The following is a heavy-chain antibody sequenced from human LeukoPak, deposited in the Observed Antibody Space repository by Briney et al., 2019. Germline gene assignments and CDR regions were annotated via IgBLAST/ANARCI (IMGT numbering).Heavy chain of an antibody. D-gene: IGHD3-22*01. J-gene: IGHJ4*02. CDR2: INPSGGST. Sequence: ASVKVSCKASGYTFTGYYMHWVRQAPGQGLEWMAIINPSGGSTRYAQKFQGRVTMTRDTSTSTVYMELSSLRSEDTAVYYCARDPRPSYDSSGYYYPGDYWGQGTLVTVSS. CDR3: ARDPRPSYDSSGYYYPGDY. V-gene: IGHV1-46*01. CDR1: GYTFTGYY.